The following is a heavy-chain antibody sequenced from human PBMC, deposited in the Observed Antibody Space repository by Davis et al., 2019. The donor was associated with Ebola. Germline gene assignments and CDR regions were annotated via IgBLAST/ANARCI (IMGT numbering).Heavy chain of an antibody. V-gene: IGHV4-61*01. CDR3: ARGNYRNYGYYYYGMDV. CDR1: GGSVSSGSYY. Sequence: MPSETLSLTCTVSGGSVSSGSYYWSWIRQPPGKGLEWIGYIYYSGSTNYNPSLKSRVTISVDTSKNQFSLKLSSVTAADTAVYYCARGNYRNYGYYYYGMDVWGQGTTVTVSS. CDR2: IYYSGST. D-gene: IGHD4-11*01. J-gene: IGHJ6*02.